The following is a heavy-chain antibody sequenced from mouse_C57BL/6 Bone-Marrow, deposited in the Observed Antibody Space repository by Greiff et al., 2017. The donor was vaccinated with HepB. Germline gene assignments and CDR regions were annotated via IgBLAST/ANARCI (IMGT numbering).Heavy chain of an antibody. CDR1: GDTFTSEG. Sequence: QVQLQQPGAELVKPGASVKVSGKASGDTFTSEGRHWVKQRRGQGRELIGRMETTDNNTNYNQKFKGKATLTVDKSSSTAYMQLSSLTSEDSAVYYCAIRDCRTGDYWGQGTTLTVSS. J-gene: IGHJ2*01. CDR2: METTDNNT. CDR3: AIRDCRTGDY. V-gene: IGHV1-74*01.